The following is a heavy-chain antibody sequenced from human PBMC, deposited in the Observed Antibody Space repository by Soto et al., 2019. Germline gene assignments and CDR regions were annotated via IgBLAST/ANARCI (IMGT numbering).Heavy chain of an antibody. Sequence: ASVKVSCKASGYTFTSYGISWVRQAPGQGLEWMEWTSAYNVNTNYAQKLQGRVTMTTDTSTSTAYMELRSLRSDDTAVYYCARRQWLRELDYWGQGTLVTVSS. CDR1: GYTFTSYG. J-gene: IGHJ4*02. CDR3: ARRQWLRELDY. CDR2: TSAYNVNT. V-gene: IGHV1-18*01. D-gene: IGHD6-19*01.